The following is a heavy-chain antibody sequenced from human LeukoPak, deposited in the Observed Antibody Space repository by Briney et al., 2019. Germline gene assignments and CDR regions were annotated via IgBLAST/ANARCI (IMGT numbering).Heavy chain of an antibody. Sequence: ASVKVSYKASGYTFTSYGISWVRQAPGQGLEWMGWISAYNGNTNYAQKLQGRVTMTTDTSTSTAYMELRSLRSDDTAVYFCVREEGFVSSSNWYFDSWGQGTLVTVSS. CDR3: VREEGFVSSSNWYFDS. D-gene: IGHD6-13*01. V-gene: IGHV1-18*01. CDR1: GYTFTSYG. J-gene: IGHJ4*02. CDR2: ISAYNGNT.